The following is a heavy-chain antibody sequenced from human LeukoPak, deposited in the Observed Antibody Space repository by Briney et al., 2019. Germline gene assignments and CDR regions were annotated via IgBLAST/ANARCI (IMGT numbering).Heavy chain of an antibody. CDR3: AMLRGSYVH. CDR2: IYYSGST. J-gene: IGHJ4*02. CDR1: GGSISSYY. V-gene: IGHV4-59*01. Sequence: SETLSLTCTVSGGSISSYYWSWIRQPPGKGLEWIGYIYYSGSTNYNPSLKSRVTIPVDTSKNQFSLKLSSVTAADTAVYYCAMLRGSYVHWGQGTLVTVSS. D-gene: IGHD1-26*01.